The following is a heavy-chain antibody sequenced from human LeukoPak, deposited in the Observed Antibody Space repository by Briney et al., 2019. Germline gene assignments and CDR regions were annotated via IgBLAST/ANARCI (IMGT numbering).Heavy chain of an antibody. CDR3: ARHLSIGGYYDSSGYYYLSP. D-gene: IGHD3-22*01. Sequence: SETLSLTCTVSGGSISSSSYYWGWIRQPPGTGLEWIGSIYYSGSTYYNPSLKSRVTISVDTSKNQFSLKLSSVTAADTAVYYCARHLSIGGYYDSSGYYYLSPRGQGSLVTVSS. J-gene: IGHJ5*02. CDR1: GGSISSSSYY. CDR2: IYYSGST. V-gene: IGHV4-39*01.